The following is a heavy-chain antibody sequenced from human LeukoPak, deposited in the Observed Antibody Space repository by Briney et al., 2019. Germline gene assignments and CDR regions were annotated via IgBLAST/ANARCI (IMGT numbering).Heavy chain of an antibody. D-gene: IGHD3-3*01. Sequence: GSLRLSCAASGFTFSSYGMHWVRQAPGKGLEWVAVISYDGSNKYYADSVKGRFTISRDNSKNTLYLQMNSLRAEDTAVYYCAKDQEDYDFWSGHSFDYWGQGTLVTVSS. CDR2: ISYDGSNK. CDR1: GFTFSSYG. CDR3: AKDQEDYDFWSGHSFDY. V-gene: IGHV3-30*18. J-gene: IGHJ4*02.